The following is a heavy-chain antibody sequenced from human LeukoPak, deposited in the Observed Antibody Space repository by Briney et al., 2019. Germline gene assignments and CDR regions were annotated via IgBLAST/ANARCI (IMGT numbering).Heavy chain of an antibody. V-gene: IGHV3-30*04. D-gene: IGHD2-2*01. J-gene: IGHJ3*02. CDR2: ISYDGSYT. CDR1: GFTFSSYA. Sequence: GGSLRLSCAASGFTFSSYAMHWVRQAPGMGLEWVAVISYDGSYTYYADSVKGRFTISRDNAKNTQYLQMNSLRAEDTAVYYCARPIVVLPSESHAFDIWGQGTMITVSS. CDR3: ARPIVVLPSESHAFDI.